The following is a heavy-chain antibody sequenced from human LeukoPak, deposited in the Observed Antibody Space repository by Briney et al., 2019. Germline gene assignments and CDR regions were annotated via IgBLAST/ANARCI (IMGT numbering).Heavy chain of an antibody. V-gene: IGHV5-51*01. CDR2: IYPGDSDT. D-gene: IGHD1-26*01. CDR1: GYSFTSYW. J-gene: IGHJ5*02. Sequence: GESLKISCKGSGYSFTSYWIGWVGQMPGKGLEWMGIIYPGDSDTRYSPSFQGQVTISADKSISTAYLQWSSLKASDTATYYCARRSGRFLNWFDPWGQGTLVTVSS. CDR3: ARRSGRFLNWFDP.